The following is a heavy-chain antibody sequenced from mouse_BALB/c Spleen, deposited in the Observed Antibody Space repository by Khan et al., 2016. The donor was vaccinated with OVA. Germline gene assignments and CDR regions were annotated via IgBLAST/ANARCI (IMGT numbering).Heavy chain of an antibody. CDR3: ARDRIDY. CDR1: GYTFTTYW. Sequence: QVQLKQSGAELAKPGASVKMSCKASGYTFTTYWMHWVKQRPGQGLEWIGYINPTSDYPDYNEKFKDKATLSADKSSSTAYMQLSSLTSEDSAVYYCARDRIDYWGQGTTLTGSS. J-gene: IGHJ2*01. CDR2: INPTSDYP. V-gene: IGHV1-7*01.